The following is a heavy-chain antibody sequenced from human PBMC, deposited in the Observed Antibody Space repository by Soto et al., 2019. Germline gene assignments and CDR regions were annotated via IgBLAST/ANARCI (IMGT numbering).Heavy chain of an antibody. CDR3: ARGPPEVIAAAGLNWFDP. J-gene: IGHJ5*02. D-gene: IGHD6-13*01. CDR1: EATSGSNP. CDR2: IIPIFGTA. V-gene: IGHV1-69*01. Sequence: RFPSRPSEATSGSNPIGWGRQALGQGLEWMGGIIPIFGTANYAQKFQGRVTITADESTSTAYMELSSLRSEDTAVYYCARGPPEVIAAAGLNWFDPWGQGTLVTVS.